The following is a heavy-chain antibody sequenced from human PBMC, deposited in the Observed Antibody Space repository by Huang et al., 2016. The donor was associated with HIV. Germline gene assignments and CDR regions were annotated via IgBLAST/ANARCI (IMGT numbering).Heavy chain of an antibody. V-gene: IGHV4-39*01. CDR2: IFYTGSA. CDR3: ARRRTHLTFDY. J-gene: IGHJ4*02. Sequence: GSIFYTGSAHYNPSLESRVTIFVDSSKSQLSVRLRSVTAADTAVYYCARRRTHLTFDYWGQGTLVTVSS.